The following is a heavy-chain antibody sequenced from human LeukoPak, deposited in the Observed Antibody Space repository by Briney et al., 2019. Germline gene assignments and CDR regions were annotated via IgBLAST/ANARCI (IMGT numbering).Heavy chain of an antibody. CDR1: GFTFSSYT. J-gene: IGHJ4*02. V-gene: IGHV3-23*01. CDR3: AKDGGLWVSAHWGDS. CDR2: ITTSDGNT. Sequence: GGSLRLSCAASGFTFSSYTMSWVRQAPGKGLEWVSTITTSDGNTYYADSVQGRFTVSRDNSKNTLFLQMTSLRAEDTAVYYCAKDGGLWVSAHWGDSWGRGPLVTVSS. D-gene: IGHD7-27*01.